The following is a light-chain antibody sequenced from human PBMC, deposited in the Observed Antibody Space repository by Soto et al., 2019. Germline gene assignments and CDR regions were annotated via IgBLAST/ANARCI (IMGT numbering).Light chain of an antibody. CDR1: ENIRAW. CDR2: KAS. V-gene: IGKV1-5*03. CDR3: HQYNSYSYT. J-gene: IGKJ2*01. Sequence: DIQITQSPSALSASVGDRVTITCRASENIRAWLAWYQQRPGKAPKLLIFKASTLHSGVPSRFSGSGSGTEFTLTISSLQPDDSATYYCHQYNSYSYTFGQGTKVDIK.